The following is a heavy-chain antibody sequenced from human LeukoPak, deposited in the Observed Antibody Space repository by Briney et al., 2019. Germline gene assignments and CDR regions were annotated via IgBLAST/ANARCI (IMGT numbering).Heavy chain of an antibody. V-gene: IGHV3-23*01. CDR1: GFTFSSYG. CDR2: ISGSGGST. Sequence: GGSLRLSCAASGFTFSSYGMHWVRQAPGKGLEWVSAISGSGGSTYYADSVKGRFTISRDNSRNTLYLQMNSLKAEDTAVYYCAKDHSLVLNGWYYFDYWGQGTLVAVSS. D-gene: IGHD6-19*01. J-gene: IGHJ4*02. CDR3: AKDHSLVLNGWYYFDY.